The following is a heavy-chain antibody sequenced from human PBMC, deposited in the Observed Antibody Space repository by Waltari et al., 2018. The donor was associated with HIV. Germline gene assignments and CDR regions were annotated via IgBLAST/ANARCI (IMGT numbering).Heavy chain of an antibody. CDR3: ASTYYDLLEGWYFDF. CDR2: ISHSGTT. CDR1: DYSITSGYY. Sequence: QVQLQESGPGLVKPSETLSLTCSVSDYSITSGYYWGWIRQSPGRGLEWIGSISHSGTTVYSPSLKSRVTLVRDTSKNQFFLKLTSATAEDTAVYYCASTYYDLLEGWYFDFWGQGRLVTVSS. J-gene: IGHJ4*02. D-gene: IGHD3-3*01. V-gene: IGHV4-38-2*02.